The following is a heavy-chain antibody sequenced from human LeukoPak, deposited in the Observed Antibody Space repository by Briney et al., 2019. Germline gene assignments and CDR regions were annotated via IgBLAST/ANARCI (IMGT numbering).Heavy chain of an antibody. CDR1: SYTFSSYN. CDR2: ISGNNGHT. V-gene: IGHV1-18*01. D-gene: IGHD3-10*01. CDR3: AREIWFTGDHYYMDV. Sequence: ASVKVSCKASSYTFSSYNINWVRQAPGQGLERMGWISGNNGHTNYAPKLQGRVTMTTDTSTSTAYMELRSLRSDDTAVYYCAREIWFTGDHYYMDVWGKGTTVTISS. J-gene: IGHJ6*03.